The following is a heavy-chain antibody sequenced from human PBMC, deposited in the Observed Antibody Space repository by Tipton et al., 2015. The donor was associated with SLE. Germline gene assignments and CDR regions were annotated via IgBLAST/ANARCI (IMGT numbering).Heavy chain of an antibody. D-gene: IGHD6-13*01. CDR1: GFTFSSYW. CDR2: INGDGSRA. V-gene: IGHV3-74*01. J-gene: IGHJ4*02. CDR3: SRDQHVAATDY. Sequence: GSLRLSCAASGFTFSSYWMHWVRQAPGKGLVWVSRINGDGSRANYADSVKGRLTISRDNAKNTVYLQMNSLRAEDTAVYYCSRDQHVAATDYWGQGTLVTVSS.